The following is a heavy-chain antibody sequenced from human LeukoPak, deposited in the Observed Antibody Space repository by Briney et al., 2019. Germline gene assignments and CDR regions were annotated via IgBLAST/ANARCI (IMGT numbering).Heavy chain of an antibody. CDR1: GYSFTTYW. CDR2: IYPDDSDT. J-gene: IGHJ4*02. V-gene: IGHV5-51*01. D-gene: IGHD7-27*01. CDR3: ARVGSSGDGRYFDY. Sequence: GESLKISCKGSGYSFTTYWIGWVRQLPGKGLEWMGIIYPDDSDTRYSLSFQGQVTISADKSISTAYLQWSSPKASDTAMYYCARVGSSGDGRYFDYWGQGTLVTVSS.